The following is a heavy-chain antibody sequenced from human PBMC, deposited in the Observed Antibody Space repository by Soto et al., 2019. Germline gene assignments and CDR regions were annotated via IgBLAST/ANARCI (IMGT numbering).Heavy chain of an antibody. D-gene: IGHD6-19*01. CDR3: AKARDQQWVRLPFDY. J-gene: IGHJ4*02. CDR1: GFFFSSYT. CDR2: FSATSENT. V-gene: IGHV3-23*01. Sequence: EVQLLESGGGLVQPGGSLRLSCVGSGFFFSSYTMTWVRQAPGKGLEWVSGFSATSENTYYADSVRGRFTISRDNSKDTPFLQMNSLTAEDTAMYYCAKARDQQWVRLPFDYWGQGILVIVSS.